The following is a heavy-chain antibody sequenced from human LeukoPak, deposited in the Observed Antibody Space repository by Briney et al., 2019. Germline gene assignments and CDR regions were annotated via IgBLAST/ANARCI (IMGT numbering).Heavy chain of an antibody. CDR3: ARQEGGIFDY. V-gene: IGHV4-34*01. Sequence: SETLSLTCAVYGGSFSGYYWSWFRQPPGKELEWIGEINHSGSTDYNPSLKSRVTTSVDTSKNQFSLNLSSVTAADTAVYYCARQEGGIFDYWGQGTLVTVSS. J-gene: IGHJ4*02. D-gene: IGHD3-16*01. CDR2: INHSGST. CDR1: GGSFSGYY.